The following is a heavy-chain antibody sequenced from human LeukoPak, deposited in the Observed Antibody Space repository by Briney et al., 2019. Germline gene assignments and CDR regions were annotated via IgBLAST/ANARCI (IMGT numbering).Heavy chain of an antibody. CDR1: GFTFSSFD. CDR2: ISSSGSII. CDR3: ARAPYSSGFDY. Sequence: PGGSLRLSCAASGFTFSSFDMNWVRQAPGKGLEWVSFISSSGSIIFYADSVKGRFTISRDNAKSSMYLQMNSLRAEDTAVYYCARAPYSSGFDYWGQGTLVTGSS. D-gene: IGHD3-22*01. V-gene: IGHV3-48*03. J-gene: IGHJ4*02.